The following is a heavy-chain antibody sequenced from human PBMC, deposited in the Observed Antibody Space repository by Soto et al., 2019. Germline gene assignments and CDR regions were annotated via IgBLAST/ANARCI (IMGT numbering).Heavy chain of an antibody. Sequence: SETLSLTCTVSGGSISSSSYYWGWIRQPPGKGLEWIGYIYYSGSTNYNPSLKSRVTISVDTSKNQFSLKLSSVTTADTAVYHCARDLGYDSRFDPWGQGTLVTVSS. V-gene: IGHV4-61*01. CDR1: GGSISSSSYY. J-gene: IGHJ5*02. CDR3: ARDLGYDSRFDP. D-gene: IGHD3-3*01. CDR2: IYYSGST.